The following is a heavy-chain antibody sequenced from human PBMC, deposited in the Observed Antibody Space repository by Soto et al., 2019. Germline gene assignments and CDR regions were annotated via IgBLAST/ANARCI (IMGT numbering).Heavy chain of an antibody. V-gene: IGHV4-4*01. J-gene: IGHJ5*02. D-gene: IGHD3-10*01. CDR2: IYHSGST. CDR3: ARRRITMVRGVSNWSDP. Sequence: TLSLTYTVSGGFSSSSNWWSWVRQPPGKGLEWIGEIYHSGSTNYNPSLKSRVIISVDKSKNQFSLKLSSVTAADTAVYCRARRRITMVRGVSNWSDPWGQG. CDR1: GGFSSSSNW.